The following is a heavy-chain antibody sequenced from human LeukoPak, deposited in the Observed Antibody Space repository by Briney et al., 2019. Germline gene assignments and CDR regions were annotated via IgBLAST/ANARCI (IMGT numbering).Heavy chain of an antibody. Sequence: GGSLRLSCAASGFTFSSYAMSWVRQAPGKGLEWVSAISDSGGSTYYADSVKGRFTISRDNSKNTLYLQMNNLRAEDTAVYYCATDQAALYYFDYWGQGTLVTVSS. J-gene: IGHJ4*02. CDR1: GFTFSSYA. CDR2: ISDSGGST. D-gene: IGHD6-13*01. V-gene: IGHV3-23*01. CDR3: ATDQAALYYFDY.